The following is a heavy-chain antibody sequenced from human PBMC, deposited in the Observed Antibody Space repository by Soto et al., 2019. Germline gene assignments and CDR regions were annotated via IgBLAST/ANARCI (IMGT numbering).Heavy chain of an antibody. V-gene: IGHV4-30-2*01. Sequence: SETLSLTCGVSGGSISSGGYSWTWIRQPPGKGLEWIGYVYHGGSTYYSPSLKSRVTISLDRSKNQFSLELRSVTAADTAVYYCAGKTYYYDSSGSDPFDDWGQGTLVTVFS. D-gene: IGHD3-22*01. CDR3: AGKTYYYDSSGSDPFDD. CDR1: GGSISSGGYS. J-gene: IGHJ4*02. CDR2: VYHGGST.